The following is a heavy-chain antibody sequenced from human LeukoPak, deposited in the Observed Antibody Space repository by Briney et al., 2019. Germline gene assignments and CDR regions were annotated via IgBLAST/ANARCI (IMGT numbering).Heavy chain of an antibody. J-gene: IGHJ4*02. CDR1: GFTFSDHY. CDR3: TRASYGSGSYYFDC. CDR2: TRNRANSYTT. V-gene: IGHV3-72*01. Sequence: GGSLRLSCAASGFTFSDHYMDWVRQAPGKGLEWVGRTRNRANSYTTEYGASVKGRFTISRDDSKNSLYLQMNSLKTEDTAVYYCTRASYGSGSYYFDCWGQGTLVTVSS. D-gene: IGHD3-10*01.